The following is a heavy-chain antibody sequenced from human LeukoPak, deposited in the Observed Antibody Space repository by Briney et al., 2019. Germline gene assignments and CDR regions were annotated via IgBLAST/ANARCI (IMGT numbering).Heavy chain of an antibody. CDR2: ISAYNGNT. CDR3: ARADIAAAGTPNFDY. CDR1: GYTFTSYG. D-gene: IGHD6-13*01. Sequence: GASVKVSCKASGYTFTSYGISWVRQARGQGLEWMGWISAYNGNTHYAQKFQGRVTMTTDTSTSTANMELRSLRSDDTAVYYCARADIAAAGTPNFDYWGQGTLVTVSS. V-gene: IGHV1-18*01. J-gene: IGHJ4*02.